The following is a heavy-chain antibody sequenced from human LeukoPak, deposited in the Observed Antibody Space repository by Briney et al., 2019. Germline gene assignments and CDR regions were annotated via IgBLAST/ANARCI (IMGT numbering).Heavy chain of an antibody. CDR1: ASTFSSFP. J-gene: IGHJ2*01. CDR3: AKIGVSGHWYFDL. D-gene: IGHD5/OR15-5a*01. CDR2: ISSSDSHI. Sequence: PGGSLRLSCTASASTFSSFPMSWVRQAPGRGLEWISSISSSDSHIYYADSLKGRFTVSRDNAKNSLYVQMNSLRAEDTAVYYCAKIGVSGHWYFDLWGRGTLVTVTS. V-gene: IGHV3-21*01.